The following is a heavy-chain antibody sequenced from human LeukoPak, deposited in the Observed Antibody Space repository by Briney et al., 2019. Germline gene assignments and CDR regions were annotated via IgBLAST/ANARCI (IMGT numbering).Heavy chain of an antibody. Sequence: SETLSLTCTVSGGSISSYYWSWIRQPPGKGLEWIGYIYYSGSTNYNPSLKSRVTISVDTSKNQFSLKLSSVTAADTAVYYCARHARYYDFWSGNDAFDIWGQGTMVTVSS. J-gene: IGHJ3*02. CDR3: ARHARYYDFWSGNDAFDI. CDR2: IYYSGST. V-gene: IGHV4-59*08. CDR1: GGSISSYY. D-gene: IGHD3-3*01.